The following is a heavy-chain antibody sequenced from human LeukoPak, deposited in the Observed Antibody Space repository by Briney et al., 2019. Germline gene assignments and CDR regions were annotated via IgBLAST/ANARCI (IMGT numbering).Heavy chain of an antibody. J-gene: IGHJ4*02. CDR1: GGSISTYY. CDR2: IYYSGST. D-gene: IGHD4-17*01. Sequence: SETLSLTCTVSGGSISTYYWSWIRQPPGKGLEWIGCIYYSGSTNYNPSLKSRVTISVDTSKNQFSLKLSSVTAADTAVYYCARAHNGDYVSLDYWGQGTLVTVSS. V-gene: IGHV4-59*01. CDR3: ARAHNGDYVSLDY.